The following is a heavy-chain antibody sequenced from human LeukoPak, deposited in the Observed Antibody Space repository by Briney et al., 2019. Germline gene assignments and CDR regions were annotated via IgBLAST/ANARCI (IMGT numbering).Heavy chain of an antibody. CDR3: ANGYSSGWYAP. CDR1: GFTFSSYA. Sequence: GGSLRLSCAASGFTFSSYAMSWARQAPGKGLEWVSAISGSGGSTYYADSVRGRFTISRDNSKNTLYLQMNSLRAEDTAVYYCANGYSSGWYAPWGQGTLVTVSS. J-gene: IGHJ5*02. CDR2: ISGSGGST. V-gene: IGHV3-23*01. D-gene: IGHD6-19*01.